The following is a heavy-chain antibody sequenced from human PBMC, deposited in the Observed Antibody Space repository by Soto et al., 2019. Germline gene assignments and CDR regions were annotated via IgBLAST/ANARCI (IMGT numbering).Heavy chain of an antibody. CDR2: IVPIFGTA. V-gene: IGHV1-69*12. Sequence: QVQLVQSVAEVKKPGSSVKVSCKASGGTFSSYAISWVRQAPGQGLEWMGGIVPIFGTANYAHKFQGRVTSTADESTSTAYMELSSLRSEDTAVYYCEMTTVNLTWFDPWGQGTLVTVSS. CDR1: GGTFSSYA. D-gene: IGHD4-17*01. CDR3: EMTTVNLTWFDP. J-gene: IGHJ5*02.